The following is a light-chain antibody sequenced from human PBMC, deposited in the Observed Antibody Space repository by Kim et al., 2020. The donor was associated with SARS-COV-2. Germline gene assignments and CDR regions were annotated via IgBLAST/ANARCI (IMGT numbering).Light chain of an antibody. CDR1: SGSIASNY. CDR3: QSYDSSNRWV. J-gene: IGLJ3*02. CDR2: EDN. V-gene: IGLV6-57*03. Sequence: NFMLTQPHSVSESPGKTVTISCTRSSGSIASNYVQWYQQRPGSAPTTVIYEDNQRPSGFPDRFSGSIDSSSNSASLTISGLKTEDEADYYCQSYDSSNRWVFGGGTKLTVL.